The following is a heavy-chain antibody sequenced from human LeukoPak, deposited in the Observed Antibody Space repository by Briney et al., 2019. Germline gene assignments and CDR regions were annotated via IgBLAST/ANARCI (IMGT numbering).Heavy chain of an antibody. Sequence: SETLSLTCTVSGVSISSSSYYWGWIRQPPGKGLEWIRSIYYSESTYYNPSLKSRVTISVDTSKNQFSLKLSSVTAADTAVYYCARSEVGYYDSSGYPPAVDAFDIWGQGTMVTVSS. V-gene: IGHV4-39*01. CDR1: GVSISSSSYY. J-gene: IGHJ3*02. CDR3: ARSEVGYYDSSGYPPAVDAFDI. D-gene: IGHD3-22*01. CDR2: IYYSEST.